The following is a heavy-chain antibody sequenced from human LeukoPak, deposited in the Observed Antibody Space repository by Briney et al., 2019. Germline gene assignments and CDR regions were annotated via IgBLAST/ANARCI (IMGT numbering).Heavy chain of an antibody. CDR3: ATEGGRSYYLY. CDR2: FDPEDGQT. D-gene: IGHD1-26*01. J-gene: IGHJ4*02. V-gene: IGHV1-24*01. CDR1: GHTLTELA. Sequence: ASVRVSCKASGHTLTELAIHWVRQATGKGLEWMGGFDPEDGQTIYAQKFQGRVTVTEDTSTDTAYMELSSLGSEDTAVYYCATEGGRSYYLYRGQGTLVTVSS.